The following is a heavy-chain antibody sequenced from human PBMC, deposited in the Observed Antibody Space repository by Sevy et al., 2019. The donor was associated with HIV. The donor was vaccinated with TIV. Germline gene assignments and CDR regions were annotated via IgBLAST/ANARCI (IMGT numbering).Heavy chain of an antibody. CDR1: GFTFDDYA. CDR3: AKDIRASYGYPNFDY. D-gene: IGHD5-18*01. CDR2: ISWNSGSI. J-gene: IGHJ4*02. Sequence: GGSLRLSCAASGFTFDDYAMHWVRQAPGKGLEWVSGISWNSGSIGYADSVKGRFTISRDNAKNFLYLQMNSLRPEDTALYYCAKDIRASYGYPNFDYWGQGTLVTVSS. V-gene: IGHV3-9*01.